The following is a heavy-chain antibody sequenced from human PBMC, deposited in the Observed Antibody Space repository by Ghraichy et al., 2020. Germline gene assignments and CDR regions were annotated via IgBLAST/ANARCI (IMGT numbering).Heavy chain of an antibody. CDR3: ARRRVHGLWSGPVDY. Sequence: SETLSLTCAVYGGSFSGYYWSWIRQPPGKGLEWIGEINHSGSTNYNPSLKSRVTISVDTSKNQFSLKLSSVTAADTAVYYCARRRVHGLWSGPVDYWGQGTLVTVSS. CDR2: INHSGST. J-gene: IGHJ4*02. D-gene: IGHD3-3*01. CDR1: GGSFSGYY. V-gene: IGHV4-34*01.